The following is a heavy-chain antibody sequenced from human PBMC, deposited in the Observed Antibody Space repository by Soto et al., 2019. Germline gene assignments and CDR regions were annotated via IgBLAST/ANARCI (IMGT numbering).Heavy chain of an antibody. D-gene: IGHD4-17*01. CDR3: ARGTTVTVDY. CDR1: GGSFSGYY. V-gene: IGHV4-34*01. Sequence: QVQLQQWGAGLLKPSETLSLACAVYGGSFSGYYWSWIRQPPGKGLEWIGEINHSGSTNYNPSLNGRVTMSVDPAKIPFSLTLSSVTAADTAVYYWARGTTVTVDYWGQGTLVTVSS. J-gene: IGHJ4*02. CDR2: INHSGST.